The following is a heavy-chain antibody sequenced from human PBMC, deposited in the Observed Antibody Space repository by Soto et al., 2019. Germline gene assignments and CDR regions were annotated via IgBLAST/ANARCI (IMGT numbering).Heavy chain of an antibody. D-gene: IGHD3-3*01. CDR1: GYSFTTYD. J-gene: IGHJ5*02. CDR3: ATSYDSGFDP. V-gene: IGHV1-18*04. CDR2: ISPYNGNT. Sequence: ASVKVSCKASGYSFTTYDISWLRQAPGQGLEWMGRISPYNGNTNYAQNFQDRVTMTADTSSSTAYTELRGLRSDDTAIYYCATSYDSGFDPWGQGTLVTVSS.